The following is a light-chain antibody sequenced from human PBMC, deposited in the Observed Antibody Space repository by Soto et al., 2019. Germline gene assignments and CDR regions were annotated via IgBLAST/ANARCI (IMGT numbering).Light chain of an antibody. J-gene: IGLJ1*01. Sequence: SALTQPPSASGTPGQRVTVSCSGSSSNIGSNTVSWYQQLPGTAPKLLIYSNTQRPSGVPDRFSGSKSDTSASLAISGLQSEDEADYYCAAWDDSLNALVFGTGTKVTVL. CDR1: SSNIGSNT. CDR2: SNT. CDR3: AAWDDSLNALV. V-gene: IGLV1-44*01.